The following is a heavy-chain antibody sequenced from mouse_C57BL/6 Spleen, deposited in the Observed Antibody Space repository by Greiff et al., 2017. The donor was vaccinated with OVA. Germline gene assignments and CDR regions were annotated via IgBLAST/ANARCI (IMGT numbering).Heavy chain of an antibody. CDR2: ISSGSSTI. Sequence: EVKLVESGGGLVKPGGSLKLSCAASGFTFSDYGMHWVRQAPEKGLEWVAYISSGSSTIYYADTVKGRFTISRDNAKNTLFLQMTSLRSEDTAMYYCAREGLPYAMDYWGQGTSVTVSS. CDR1: GFTFSDYG. J-gene: IGHJ4*01. CDR3: AREGLPYAMDY. V-gene: IGHV5-17*01. D-gene: IGHD2-2*01.